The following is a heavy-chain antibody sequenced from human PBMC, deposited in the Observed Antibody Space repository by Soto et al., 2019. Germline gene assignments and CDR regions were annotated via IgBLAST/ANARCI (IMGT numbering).Heavy chain of an antibody. D-gene: IGHD3-16*01. CDR1: GGSISSYY. CDR3: ASEINSSDAFDI. J-gene: IGHJ3*02. V-gene: IGHV4-59*01. CDR2: IYYSGST. Sequence: PSETLSLTCTVSGGSISSYYWSWIRQPPGKGLEWIGYIYYSGSTNYNPSLKSRVTISVDTSKNQFSLKLSSVTAADTAVYYCASEINSSDAFDIWGQGTMVTVSS.